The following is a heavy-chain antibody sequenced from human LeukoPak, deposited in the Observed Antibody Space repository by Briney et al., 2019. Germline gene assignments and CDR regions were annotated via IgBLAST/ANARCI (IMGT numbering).Heavy chain of an antibody. CDR1: GFTFSSYSMN. Sequence: GSLRLSCAASGFTFSSYSMNWVRQAPGKGLEWIGSIYYSGSTYYNPSLKSRVTISVDTSKNQFSLKLSSVTAADTAVYYCARLRGYDSYYFDYWGQGTLVTVSS. CDR2: IYYSGST. V-gene: IGHV4-39*01. J-gene: IGHJ4*02. CDR3: ARLRGYDSYYFDY. D-gene: IGHD5-12*01.